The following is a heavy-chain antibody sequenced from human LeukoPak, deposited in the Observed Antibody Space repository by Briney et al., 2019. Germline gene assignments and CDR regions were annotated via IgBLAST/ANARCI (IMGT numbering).Heavy chain of an antibody. CDR2: INHSGST. CDR3: ARRYSRAARRTWPWFDP. D-gene: IGHD6-13*01. Sequence: PSETLSLTCAVYGGSFSGYYWSWIRQPPGKGLEWIGEINHSGSTNYNPSLKSRVTISVDTSKNQFSLKLSSVTAADTAVYYCARRYSRAARRTWPWFDPWGQGTLVTVSS. CDR1: GGSFSGYY. J-gene: IGHJ5*02. V-gene: IGHV4-34*01.